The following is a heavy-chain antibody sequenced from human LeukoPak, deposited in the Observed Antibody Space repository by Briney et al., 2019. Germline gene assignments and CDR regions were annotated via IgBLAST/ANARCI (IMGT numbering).Heavy chain of an antibody. J-gene: IGHJ6*02. CDR1: GYTFTSYG. D-gene: IGHD1-26*01. CDR2: ISAYNGNT. Sequence: ASVKVSCKASGYTFTSYGISWVRQAPGQGLEWMGWISAYNGNTNYAQKLQGRVTMTTDTSTSTAYMELRSLRSDDTAVYYCARDRDSGRKYYYYGMDVWGQGTTVTVSS. CDR3: ARDRDSGRKYYYYGMDV. V-gene: IGHV1-18*01.